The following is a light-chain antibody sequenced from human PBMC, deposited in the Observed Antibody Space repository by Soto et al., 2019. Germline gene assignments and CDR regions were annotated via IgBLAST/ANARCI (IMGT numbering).Light chain of an antibody. CDR3: AAWDDSLSVPV. J-gene: IGLJ2*01. V-gene: IGLV1-47*01. CDR1: SSNIGSNY. CDR2: SNG. Sequence: QAVLTQPPSASGTPGQRVAISCSGSSSNIGSNYVCWYQQLPGTAPKLLIYSNGLRPSGVPDRFSGSKSGTSASLAISGLRSEDEADYYCAAWDDSLSVPVFGGGTKLTVL.